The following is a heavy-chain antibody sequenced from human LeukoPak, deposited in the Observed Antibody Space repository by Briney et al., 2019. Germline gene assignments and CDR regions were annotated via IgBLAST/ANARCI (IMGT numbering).Heavy chain of an antibody. CDR2: IYPYDSDT. Sequence: GESLKISCKGSGYSFTTYWIGWVRQMPGKGLEWMGVIYPYDSDTRYSPSFQGQVSISVDKSISTAYLQWSSLKASDTAMFYCARPGYCSSGLCYGGDYWGQGTLVTVSS. V-gene: IGHV5-51*01. J-gene: IGHJ4*02. D-gene: IGHD2-15*01. CDR1: GYSFTTYW. CDR3: ARPGYCSSGLCYGGDY.